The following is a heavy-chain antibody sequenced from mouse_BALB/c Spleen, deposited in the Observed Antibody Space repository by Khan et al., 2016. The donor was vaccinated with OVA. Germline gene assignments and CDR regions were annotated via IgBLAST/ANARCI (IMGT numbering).Heavy chain of an antibody. J-gene: IGHJ3*01. V-gene: IGHV5-6*01. CDR3: ARLAYYYDSEGFAY. CDR1: GFTFSTYG. CDR2: VSTGGHYT. Sequence: EVQVVESGGDVVKPGGSLKLSCAASGFTFSTYGMSWVRQTPDKRLEWVATVSTGGHYTYYPDTVKGRFTISRDNAKTTLYLQMSSLKPADSAIFYCARLAYYYDSEGFAYWGQGTLVTVSA. D-gene: IGHD1-1*01.